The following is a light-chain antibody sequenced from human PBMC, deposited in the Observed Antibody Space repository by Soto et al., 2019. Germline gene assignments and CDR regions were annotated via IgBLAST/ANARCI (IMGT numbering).Light chain of an antibody. V-gene: IGKV1-39*01. Sequence: DIQMTQSPSSLSASVGDRVTITCRASQSISSYLNWYQQKPGKAPKLLIYAASSLQSWVPSRFSGSGSGTDFTLTISSLQPEDFATYYCQQSYSTPYTCGQGTKLESK. CDR3: QQSYSTPYT. CDR1: QSISSY. J-gene: IGKJ2*01. CDR2: AAS.